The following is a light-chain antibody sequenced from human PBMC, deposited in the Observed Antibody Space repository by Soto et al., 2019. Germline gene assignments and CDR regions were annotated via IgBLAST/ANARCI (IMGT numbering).Light chain of an antibody. CDR2: DAS. V-gene: IGKV3-11*01. Sequence: EIVLTQSPATLSLSPGERATLSCRASQSVSSYLAWYQQKPGQAPRLLIYDASNRATGIPARFSGSGSGTDFTPTISSLEPEDFAVYYCQQRSNWPGLTFGGGTKVEIK. CDR3: QQRSNWPGLT. CDR1: QSVSSY. J-gene: IGKJ4*01.